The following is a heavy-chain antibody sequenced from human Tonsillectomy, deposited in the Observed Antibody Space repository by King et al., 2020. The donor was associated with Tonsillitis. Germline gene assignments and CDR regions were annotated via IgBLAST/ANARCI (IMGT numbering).Heavy chain of an antibody. CDR2: VRPKITTDAT. D-gene: IGHD2-15*01. Sequence: VQLVESGGGLVQPGGSLKLSCAASGFMFSDSTMHWVRQASGKGLEWVGRVRPKITTDATAYAASVEGRFTIYRDDSKNTAFLQMSSLKTEDTAVYDCPTHRPPPDCSDDNCYADGFDIWGQGTMVTVSS. CDR3: PTHRPPPDCSDDNCYADGFDI. V-gene: IGHV3-73*01. CDR1: GFMFSDST. J-gene: IGHJ3*02.